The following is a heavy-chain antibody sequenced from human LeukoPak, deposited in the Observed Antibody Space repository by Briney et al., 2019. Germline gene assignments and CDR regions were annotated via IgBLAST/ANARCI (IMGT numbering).Heavy chain of an antibody. CDR3: ARASLRLYYFDY. J-gene: IGHJ4*02. V-gene: IGHV4-59*08. Sequence: SETLSLTCTVSGGSISSYYWSWIRQPPGKGLEWIGYIYYSGSTYYNPSLKSRVTISVDTSKNQLSLKLSSVTAADTAVYYCARASLRLYYFDYWGQGTLVTVSS. CDR1: GGSISSYY. D-gene: IGHD2-15*01. CDR2: IYYSGST.